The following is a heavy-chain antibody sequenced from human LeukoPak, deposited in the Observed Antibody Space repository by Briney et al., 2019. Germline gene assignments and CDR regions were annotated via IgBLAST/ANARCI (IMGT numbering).Heavy chain of an antibody. CDR1: GGSISSYY. CDR3: ARAGRIAATGTYYFDY. D-gene: IGHD6-13*01. V-gene: IGHV4-59*01. CDR2: IYYSGST. J-gene: IGHJ4*02. Sequence: PSENLSLTCTVSGGSISSYYWSWIRQPPGKGLEWIGYIYYSGSTNYNPSLKSRVTISVDTSKNQFSLKLSSVTAADTAVYFCARAGRIAATGTYYFDYWGQGTLVTVSS.